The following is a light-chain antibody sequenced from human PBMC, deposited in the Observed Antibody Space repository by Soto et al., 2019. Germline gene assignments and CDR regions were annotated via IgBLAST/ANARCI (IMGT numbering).Light chain of an antibody. Sequence: QSVLTQPPSVSAAPGQNVTISCSGGSFNIGDNYVSWYQQLPGTAPKLLIYDNNKRPSGIPDRFSGSKSGTSATLDISGLQTGDEADYYCGSWDTSLSGIIFGGGTKVTVL. J-gene: IGLJ2*01. CDR3: GSWDTSLSGII. V-gene: IGLV1-51*01. CDR2: DNN. CDR1: SFNIGDNY.